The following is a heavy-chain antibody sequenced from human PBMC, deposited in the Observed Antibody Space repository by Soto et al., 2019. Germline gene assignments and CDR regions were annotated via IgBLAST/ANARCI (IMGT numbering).Heavy chain of an antibody. CDR2: ISAYNGNT. CDR1: GYTFTSYG. V-gene: IGHV1-18*01. Sequence: GASVKVSCKASGYTFTSYGISWVRQAPGQGLEWMGWISAYNGNTNYAQKLQGRVTMTTDTSTSTAYMELRSLRSDDTAVYYCARAPFADNGWYPNYFDYWGQGTLVTVSS. CDR3: ARAPFADNGWYPNYFDY. J-gene: IGHJ4*02. D-gene: IGHD6-19*01.